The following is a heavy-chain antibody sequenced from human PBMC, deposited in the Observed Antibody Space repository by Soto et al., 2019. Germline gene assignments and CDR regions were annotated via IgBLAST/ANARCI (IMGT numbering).Heavy chain of an antibody. J-gene: IGHJ5*02. CDR1: GFTFSSYA. CDR2: ISHDGSNK. D-gene: IGHD3-3*01. CDR3: ARDLEADFWSGYYRNWFDP. Sequence: GSLRLSCAASGFTFSSYAMHWVRQAPGKGLEWVAVISHDGSNKYYADSVKGRFTISRDNSKNTLYLQMNSLRAEDTAVYYCARDLEADFWSGYYRNWFDPWGQGTLVTVSS. V-gene: IGHV3-30-3*01.